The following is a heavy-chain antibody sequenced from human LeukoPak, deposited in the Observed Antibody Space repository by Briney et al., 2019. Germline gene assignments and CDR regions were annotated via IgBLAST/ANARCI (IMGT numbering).Heavy chain of an antibody. V-gene: IGHV3-7*01. Sequence: PGGSLRLSCAASGFTFSSYWMSWVRQAPGKGLEWVANIKQDGSEKYYVDSVKGRFTIPRDNAKNSLYLQMNSLRAEDTAVYYCARGLSSSWLDYWGQGTLVTVSS. D-gene: IGHD6-13*01. CDR3: ARGLSSSWLDY. CDR2: IKQDGSEK. J-gene: IGHJ4*02. CDR1: GFTFSSYW.